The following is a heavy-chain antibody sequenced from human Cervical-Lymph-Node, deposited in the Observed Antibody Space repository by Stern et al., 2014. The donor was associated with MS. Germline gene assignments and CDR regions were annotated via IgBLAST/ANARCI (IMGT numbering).Heavy chain of an antibody. Sequence: QVQLQESGPGLVKPSETLSLTCVVSGDFVTNTNYWSWVRQSPGKGLEWIGEISYTGGTNYNPSLKSRLLLSLDNSKNQFSLILASAAATDTAVYFCARRGGQRLIHFDSWGQGTLVTVSS. CDR1: GDFVTNTNY. J-gene: IGHJ4*02. V-gene: IGHV4-4*02. CDR3: ARRGGQRLIHFDS. CDR2: ISYTGGT. D-gene: IGHD6-25*01.